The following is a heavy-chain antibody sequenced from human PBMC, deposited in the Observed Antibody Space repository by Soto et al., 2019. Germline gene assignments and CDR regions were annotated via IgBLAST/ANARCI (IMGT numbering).Heavy chain of an antibody. Sequence: SETLSLTCTVSGGSIGSYYWSWIRQPPGKGLEWIGYIYYSGSTNYNPSLKSRVTISVDTSKNQFSLKLSSVTAADTAVYYCARDYDIGGMDVWGQGTTVTVSS. CDR1: GGSIGSYY. V-gene: IGHV4-59*01. CDR3: ARDYDIGGMDV. CDR2: IYYSGST. D-gene: IGHD3-9*01. J-gene: IGHJ6*02.